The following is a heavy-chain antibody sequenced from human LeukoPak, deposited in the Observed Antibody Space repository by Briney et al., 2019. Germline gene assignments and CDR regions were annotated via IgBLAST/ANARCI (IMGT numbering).Heavy chain of an antibody. D-gene: IGHD2-15*01. Sequence: SETLSLTCTVSGGSISSYYWSWIRQSPVKGLEWIGFIYYSGSTNYNPSLKSRVTISVDTSKNQFSLKLSSVTAEDTAVYYCTRHQGAGGSGVDYWGQGTLVTVSS. CDR3: TRHQGAGGSGVDY. V-gene: IGHV4-59*08. J-gene: IGHJ4*02. CDR1: GGSISSYY. CDR2: IYYSGST.